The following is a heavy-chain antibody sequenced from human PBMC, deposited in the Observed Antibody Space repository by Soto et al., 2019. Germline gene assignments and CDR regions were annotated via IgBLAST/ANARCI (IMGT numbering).Heavy chain of an antibody. CDR1: GFSFCNYA. CDR2: VAHSGGGK. D-gene: IGHD1-1*01. V-gene: IGHV3-23*01. Sequence: PGGSLRLSCAASGFSFCNYAMRWVRQAPGKGLEWVSVVAHSGGGKYYAGSVRGRFTISSDKSNNTLFLQMDSLDAEDTAVYYCARDNRKTGIVAEIDLWGQGTLVTVSS. J-gene: IGHJ5*02. CDR3: ARDNRKTGIVAEIDL.